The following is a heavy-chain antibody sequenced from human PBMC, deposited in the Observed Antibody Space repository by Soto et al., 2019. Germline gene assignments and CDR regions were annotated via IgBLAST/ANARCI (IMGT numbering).Heavy chain of an antibody. CDR1: GGSISSYY. Sequence: SETLSLTCTVSGGSISSYYWSWIRQPPGKGLEWIGYIYHSGSTYYNPSLKSRVTISVDRSKNQFSLKLSSVTAADTAVYYCASGLVTTLHYWGQGTLVTVSS. V-gene: IGHV4-59*12. D-gene: IGHD4-17*01. J-gene: IGHJ4*02. CDR2: IYHSGST. CDR3: ASGLVTTLHY.